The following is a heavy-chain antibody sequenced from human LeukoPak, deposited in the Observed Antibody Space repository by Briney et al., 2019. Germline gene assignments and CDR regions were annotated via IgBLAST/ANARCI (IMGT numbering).Heavy chain of an antibody. CDR1: GYTFTGYY. V-gene: IGHV1-2*02. CDR2: INPNSGGT. D-gene: IGHD3-22*01. Sequence: ASVKVSCKASGYTFTGYYMQWVRQAPGQGLEWMGWINPNSGGTNYAQKFQGRVNVTRDTSISTAYMELSRLRSDDTAVYFCARRCDTSSYYTYYFDYWGQGTLVTVSS. CDR3: ARRCDTSSYYTYYFDY. J-gene: IGHJ4*02.